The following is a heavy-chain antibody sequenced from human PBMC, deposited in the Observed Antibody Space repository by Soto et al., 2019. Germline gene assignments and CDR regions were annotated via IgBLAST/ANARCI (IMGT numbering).Heavy chain of an antibody. CDR1: GGSVTNSSYY. CDR3: VSQRTTVPTQAYFDY. Sequence: SETLSLTCTVSGGSVTNSSYYCVWIRESPWKGLEWIGSVYYRGRSYSKSSVKSRVTISVDTSKNRFSLSLNSVTVSDTAVYFCVSQRTTVPTQAYFDYWGPGALVTVSS. D-gene: IGHD4-17*01. V-gene: IGHV4-39*01. CDR2: VYYRGRS. J-gene: IGHJ4*02.